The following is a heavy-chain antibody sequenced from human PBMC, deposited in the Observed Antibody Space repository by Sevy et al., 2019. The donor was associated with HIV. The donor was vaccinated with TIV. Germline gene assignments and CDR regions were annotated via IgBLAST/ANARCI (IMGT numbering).Heavy chain of an antibody. V-gene: IGHV5-51*01. CDR2: IYPGDSET. CDR3: ARQASHRFRDAFDI. J-gene: IGHJ3*02. CDR1: GYSFTSYW. D-gene: IGHD3-10*01. Sequence: GESLKISFKGSGYSFTSYWIGWVRQMPGKGLEWMGIIYPGDSETRYSPCFQGQVTISADKSISTAYLQCSSLKASDTAMYYCARQASHRFRDAFDIWGQGTMVTVSS.